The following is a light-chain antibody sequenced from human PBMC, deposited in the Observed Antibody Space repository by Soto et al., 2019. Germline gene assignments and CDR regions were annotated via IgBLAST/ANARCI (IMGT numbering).Light chain of an antibody. CDR2: EVT. Sequence: QSVLTQPPSASGSPGQSVTISCTGTSSDIGDYNYVSWYQQHPGKAPELMIYEVTKRPSGVPDRFSGSKSGNTASLTVSGLQAEDEADYYCSSYAGGNNVVFGGGTKVTVL. V-gene: IGLV2-8*01. CDR3: SSYAGGNNVV. J-gene: IGLJ2*01. CDR1: SSDIGDYNY.